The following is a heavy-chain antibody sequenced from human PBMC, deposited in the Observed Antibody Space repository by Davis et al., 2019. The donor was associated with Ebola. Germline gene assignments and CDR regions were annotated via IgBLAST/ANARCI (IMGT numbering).Heavy chain of an antibody. J-gene: IGHJ6*02. V-gene: IGHV3-30-3*01. CDR2: ISYDGSNK. CDR1: GFTFSSYW. Sequence: PGGSLRLSCAASGFTFSSYWMSWVRQAPGKGLEWVAVISYDGSNKYYADSVKGRFTISRDNSKNTLYLQMNSLRAEDTAVYYCARGAQYYDFWSGYLRLMDVWGQGTTVTVSS. D-gene: IGHD3-3*01. CDR3: ARGAQYYDFWSGYLRLMDV.